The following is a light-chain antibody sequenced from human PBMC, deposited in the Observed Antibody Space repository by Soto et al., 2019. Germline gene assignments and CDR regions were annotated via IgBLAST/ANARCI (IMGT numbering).Light chain of an antibody. CDR1: QPINRW. CDR3: KQSKSFPLT. V-gene: IGKV1-12*01. CDR2: ATS. J-gene: IGKJ4*01. Sequence: DIQMTQSPSPLSASVGDRVTITCRASQPINRWLAWYQKKPGKAPKLLIYATSILPNVVPLRFSGSGSGTDFSLTISSLQPEDFATYYCKQSKSFPLTCGGGTKVDIK.